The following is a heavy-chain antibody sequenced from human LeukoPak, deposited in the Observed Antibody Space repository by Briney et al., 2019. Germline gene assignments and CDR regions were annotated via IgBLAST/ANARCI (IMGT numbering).Heavy chain of an antibody. D-gene: IGHD3-22*01. CDR2: ISWNSGSI. CDR3: AKAYNYDISGSSFDC. J-gene: IGHJ4*02. CDR1: GFTFDDYA. Sequence: GGSLRLSCAPSGFTFDDYAMHWVRQAPGKCLEWVSGISWNSGSIGYADSVKGRFTISRDNAKNSLYLQMNSLRAEDTALYYCAKAYNYDISGSSFDCWGQGTLVTVSS. V-gene: IGHV3-9*01.